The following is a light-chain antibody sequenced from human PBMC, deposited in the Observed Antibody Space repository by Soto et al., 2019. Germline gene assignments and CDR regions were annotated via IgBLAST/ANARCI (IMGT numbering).Light chain of an antibody. CDR2: SAS. V-gene: IGKV3-11*01. J-gene: IGKJ4*01. CDR3: QQRTNWPPT. Sequence: EIVLTQSPATQSLSPGERATLSCRASQSVRNDLVWYHQKPGQAPRVLIYSASNRATGIPARFSGSGSGTDFTITISSLEPEDFAVYYCQQRTNWPPTFGGGTKVEIK. CDR1: QSVRND.